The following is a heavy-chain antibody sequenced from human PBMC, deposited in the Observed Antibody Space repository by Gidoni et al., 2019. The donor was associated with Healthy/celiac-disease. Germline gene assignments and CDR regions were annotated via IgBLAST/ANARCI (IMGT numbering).Heavy chain of an antibody. J-gene: IGHJ4*02. V-gene: IGHV3-49*02. Sequence: FTISRDDSKSIAYLQMNSLKTEDTAVYYCTRGSRGETPHFDYWGQGTLVTVSS. D-gene: IGHD6-19*01. CDR3: TRGSRGETPHFDY.